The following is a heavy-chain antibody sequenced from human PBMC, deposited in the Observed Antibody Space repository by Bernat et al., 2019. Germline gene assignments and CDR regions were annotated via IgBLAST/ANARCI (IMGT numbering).Heavy chain of an antibody. CDR2: ISGSGGRT. J-gene: IGHJ6*02. V-gene: IGHV3-23*04. CDR1: GFTFSSYA. CDR3: AKDETVTTGFYYGMDV. D-gene: IGHD4-17*01. Sequence: EVQLVESGGGLVQPGGSLRLSCAASGFTFSSYAMNWVRQAPGKGLEWVSGISGSGGRTHYADSVKGRFTISRDNSRNTLFLQMNSLRVEDTALYYCAKDETVTTGFYYGMDVWGQGTAVTVS.